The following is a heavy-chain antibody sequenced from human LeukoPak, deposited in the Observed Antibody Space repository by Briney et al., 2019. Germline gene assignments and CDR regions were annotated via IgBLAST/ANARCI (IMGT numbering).Heavy chain of an antibody. Sequence: GGSLRLSCAASGFTFSSYSMNWVRQAPGKGLEWVSSTSSSSSYIYYADSVKGRFTISRDNAKNSLYLQMNSLRAEDTAVYYCAREVDCSSTSCPFDYWGQGTLVTVSS. V-gene: IGHV3-21*01. CDR1: GFTFSSYS. CDR3: AREVDCSSTSCPFDY. D-gene: IGHD2-2*01. CDR2: TSSSSSYI. J-gene: IGHJ4*02.